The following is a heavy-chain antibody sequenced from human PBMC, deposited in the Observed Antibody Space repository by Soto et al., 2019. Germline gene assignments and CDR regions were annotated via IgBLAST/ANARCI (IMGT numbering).Heavy chain of an antibody. CDR2: IKSKTDGGTT. D-gene: IGHD4-17*01. CDR3: TLSTLLTTTLDY. CDR1: GFTFSNAW. V-gene: IGHV3-15*07. Sequence: EVQLVESGGGLVKPGGSLRLSCAASGFTFSNAWMNWVRQAPGKGLEWVGRIKSKTDGGTTDYAAPVQGRFTISRDDSKNTLYLQMNSLKTEDTAVYYCTLSTLLTTTLDYWGQGTLVTVSS. J-gene: IGHJ4*02.